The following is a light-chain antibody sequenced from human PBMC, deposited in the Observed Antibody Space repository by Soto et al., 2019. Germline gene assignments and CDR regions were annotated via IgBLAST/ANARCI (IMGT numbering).Light chain of an antibody. J-gene: IGLJ1*01. Sequence: QSALTQPASVSGSPGQSITISCTGTSSDVGGYNYVSWYQQHPGKAPKLMIYDVSHRPSGVSNRFSGSKSGNTASLTISGLQAEDEAEYYCSSYTISRTPYVVGTGTKLTVL. CDR3: SSYTISRTPYV. V-gene: IGLV2-14*01. CDR2: DVS. CDR1: SSDVGGYNY.